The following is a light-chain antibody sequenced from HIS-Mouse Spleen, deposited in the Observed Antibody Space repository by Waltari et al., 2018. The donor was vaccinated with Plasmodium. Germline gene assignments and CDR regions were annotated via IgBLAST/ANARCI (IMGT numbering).Light chain of an antibody. CDR3: QQYNNWPAWT. J-gene: IGKJ1*01. Sequence: EIVMTQSPATLSVSPGERATLSCRASQSVSSNLAWYQQKPGQAPRLLIYGASTRATGIPARFSGSGCGTEVTLTISSLQSEDFAGYYCQQYNNWPAWTFGQGTKVEIK. V-gene: IGKV3-15*01. CDR2: GAS. CDR1: QSVSSN.